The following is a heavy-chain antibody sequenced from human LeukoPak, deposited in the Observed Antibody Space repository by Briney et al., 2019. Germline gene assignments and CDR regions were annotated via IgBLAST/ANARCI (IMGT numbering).Heavy chain of an antibody. Sequence: QXGSDQYYLYSLKLRFTISRDNPKNSLYLQMNSLRAEDTAVYYCARDVGDIVVVVAATPPYYFDYWGQGTLVTVSS. CDR3: ARDVGDIVVVVAATPPYYFDY. V-gene: IGHV3-7*01. CDR2: QXGSDQ. J-gene: IGHJ4*02. D-gene: IGHD2-15*01.